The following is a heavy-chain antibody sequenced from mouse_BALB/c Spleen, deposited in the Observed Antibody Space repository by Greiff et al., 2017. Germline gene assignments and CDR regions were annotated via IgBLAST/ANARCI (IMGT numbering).Heavy chain of an antibody. J-gene: IGHJ4*01. D-gene: IGHD2-4*01. Sequence: VQLQQSGAELVRSGASVKLTCTASGFNIKDYYMYWVKQRPGQGLEWIGEINPSNGGTNFNEKFKSKATLTVDKSSSTAYMQLSSLTSEDSAVYYCTRRAWVYDYDYAMDYWGQGTSVTVSS. CDR1: GFNIKDYY. CDR3: TRRAWVYDYDYAMDY. V-gene: IGHV1S81*02. CDR2: INPSNGGT.